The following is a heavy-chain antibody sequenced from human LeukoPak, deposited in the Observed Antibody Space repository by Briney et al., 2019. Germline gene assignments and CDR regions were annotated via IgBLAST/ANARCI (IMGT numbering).Heavy chain of an antibody. J-gene: IGHJ4*02. CDR2: KYYRSKWYN. D-gene: IGHD6-13*01. V-gene: IGHV6-1*01. CDR1: GDSVSSNSAA. Sequence: SQTLSLTCAISGDSVSSNSAAWNWLRQSPSRGLEWLGRKYYRSKWYNDYAVSVKSRITINPDTSKNQFSLQLNSVTPEDTAVYYCARVIGSWDEYYFDYWGQGTLVTVSS. CDR3: ARVIGSWDEYYFDY.